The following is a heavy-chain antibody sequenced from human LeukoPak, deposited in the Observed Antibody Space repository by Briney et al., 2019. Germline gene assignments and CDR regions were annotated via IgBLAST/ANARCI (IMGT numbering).Heavy chain of an antibody. CDR1: GSTFSSYS. Sequence: GGSLRLSCAASGSTFSSYSMNWVRQAPGEGLEWVSSISSESNYIFYADSGQCVFTISRDNAENSLFLQMNSLRAEDTAVYYCASRYCTSTNCYAFDIWGQGTMVTVSS. D-gene: IGHD2-2*01. J-gene: IGHJ3*02. CDR3: ASRYCTSTNCYAFDI. CDR2: ISSESNYI. V-gene: IGHV3-21*01.